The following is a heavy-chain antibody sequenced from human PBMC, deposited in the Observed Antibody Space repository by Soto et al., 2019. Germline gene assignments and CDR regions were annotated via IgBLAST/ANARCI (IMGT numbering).Heavy chain of an antibody. CDR2: INANYGST. V-gene: IGHV1-46*01. CDR1: RYTFSTYY. J-gene: IGHJ3*01. CDR3: ARWSQDAFAF. Sequence: ASVQVSCKACRYTFSTYYIHWVRQAPGQGLEWMGIINANYGSTTYAQKFQGRVSMTRDTSTSTVYMELSSLRSEDTAVYYCARWSQDAFAFWGQGTMVTVSS.